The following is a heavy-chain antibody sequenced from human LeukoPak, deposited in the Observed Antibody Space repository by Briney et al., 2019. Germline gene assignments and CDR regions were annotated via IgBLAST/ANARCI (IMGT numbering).Heavy chain of an antibody. Sequence: KPGGSLRLSCAASGFSLSDFYMSRIRQGPGKGLEWVSYMSSSGDTIQYAVSVKGRFTISRDNAKNSLYLQMNSLRADDTAVYYCARGSQLPYYWGQGTLVTVSS. CDR2: MSSSGDTI. CDR3: ARGSQLPYY. D-gene: IGHD2-2*01. CDR1: GFSLSDFY. V-gene: IGHV3-11*01. J-gene: IGHJ4*02.